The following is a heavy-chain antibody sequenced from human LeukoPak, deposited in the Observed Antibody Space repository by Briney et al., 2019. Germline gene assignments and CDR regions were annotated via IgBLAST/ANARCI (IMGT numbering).Heavy chain of an antibody. CDR3: ARGPPNWGYDY. V-gene: IGHV1-8*01. CDR2: MSPNSGDT. D-gene: IGHD7-27*01. CDR1: GYTFTSYD. J-gene: IGHJ4*02. Sequence: GASVKVSCKASGYTFTSYDFNWVRQAPGQRPEWMGWMSPNSGDTGYAQKFQDRVTMTRNTPISTAYMELSSLRSDDTAVYYCARGPPNWGYDYWGPGTLVTVSS.